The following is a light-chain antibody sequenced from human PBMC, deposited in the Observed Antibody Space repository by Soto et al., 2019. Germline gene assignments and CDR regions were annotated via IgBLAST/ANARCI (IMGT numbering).Light chain of an antibody. Sequence: IQLNQSPSSLSASVGDRVTITCRTSQGIDTYLAWYQQKPGRAPKLLINAASILQNGVPSRFSGSGSGTDFTLTISSLQPEDIATYYCQQLDSYLPFGQGTRLEI. V-gene: IGKV1-9*01. J-gene: IGKJ5*01. CDR3: QQLDSYLP. CDR2: AAS. CDR1: QGIDTY.